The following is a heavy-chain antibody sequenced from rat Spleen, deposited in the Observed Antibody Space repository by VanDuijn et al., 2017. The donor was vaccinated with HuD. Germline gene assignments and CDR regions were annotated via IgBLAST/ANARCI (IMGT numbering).Heavy chain of an antibody. CDR3: AKLGTIAAILNWYFDF. Sequence: EVQLVESGGGLVQPGRSLKLSCAASGFTFSDYGLAWVRQAPKKGLEWVASITNTGGSTYYPDSVKGRFTVSRDNAKNTLYLQMDSLRSEDTATYYCAKLGTIAAILNWYFDFWGPGTMVTVSS. CDR1: GFTFSDYG. CDR2: ITNTGGST. J-gene: IGHJ1*01. V-gene: IGHV5-29*01. D-gene: IGHD1-2*01.